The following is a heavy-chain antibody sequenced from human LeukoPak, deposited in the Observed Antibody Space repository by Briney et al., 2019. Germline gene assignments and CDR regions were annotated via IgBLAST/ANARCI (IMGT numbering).Heavy chain of an antibody. V-gene: IGHV3-53*01. CDR1: GFTVSSNY. Sequence: GGSLRLSCAASGFTVSSNYMSWVRQAPGKGLEWVSVIYSGGSTYYADSVKGRFTISRDNSRNTLYLQMNSLRAEDTAVYYCARGNYYDSSGYYCDAFDIWGQGTMVTVSS. J-gene: IGHJ3*02. D-gene: IGHD3-22*01. CDR3: ARGNYYDSSGYYCDAFDI. CDR2: IYSGGST.